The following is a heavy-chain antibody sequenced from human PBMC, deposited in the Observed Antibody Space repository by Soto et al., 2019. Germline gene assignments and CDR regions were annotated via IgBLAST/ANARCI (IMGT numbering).Heavy chain of an antibody. CDR1: GFTFSSYA. Sequence: GGSLRLSCAASGFTFSSYAMSWVRQAPGKGLEWVSAISGSGGSTYYADSVKGRFTISRDNSKNTLYLQMNSLRAEDTAVYYCAKDWEKGYYYYMDVWGKGTTVTVSS. D-gene: IGHD1-26*01. CDR3: AKDWEKGYYYYMDV. V-gene: IGHV3-23*01. J-gene: IGHJ6*03. CDR2: ISGSGGST.